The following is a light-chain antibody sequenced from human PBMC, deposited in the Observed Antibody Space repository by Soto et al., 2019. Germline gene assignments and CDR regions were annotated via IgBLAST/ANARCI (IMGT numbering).Light chain of an antibody. CDR2: GPS. CDR1: QTVSSSF. J-gene: IGKJ2*01. Sequence: EIVLTQSPGTLSLSPGERATLSCRASQTVSSSFLAWYQQRPGQAPRLLIYGPSNRATGIPDRFSGSGSGTHFTLTITRLEPEDFAVYYCQQHAGSFGQGTKLEIK. CDR3: QQHAGS. V-gene: IGKV3-20*01.